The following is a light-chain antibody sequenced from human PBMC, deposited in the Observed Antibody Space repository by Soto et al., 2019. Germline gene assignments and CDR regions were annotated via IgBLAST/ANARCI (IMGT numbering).Light chain of an antibody. Sequence: QSALTQPPSASGSPGQSVTISCTGTSSDVGAYDYVSWYQQHPGKAPKLMIYEINKRPSGVPDRFSGSKSGNTASLTVSGLQAEDEADYYCSSYTSFSAVVFGGGTKVTVL. CDR3: SSYTSFSAVV. CDR2: EIN. J-gene: IGLJ2*01. CDR1: SSDVGAYDY. V-gene: IGLV2-8*01.